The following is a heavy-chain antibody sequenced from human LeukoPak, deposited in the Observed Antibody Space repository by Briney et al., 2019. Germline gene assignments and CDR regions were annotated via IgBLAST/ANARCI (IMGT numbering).Heavy chain of an antibody. V-gene: IGHV3-9*01. D-gene: IGHD2/OR15-2a*01. Sequence: SGGSLRLSCAASGFTFSSYSMNWVRQAPGKGLEWVSGISWNSGSIGYADSVKGRFTISRDNAKNSLYLQMNSLRAEDTALYYCAKGANSQLDYWGQGTLVTVSS. J-gene: IGHJ4*02. CDR1: GFTFSSYS. CDR3: AKGANSQLDY. CDR2: ISWNSGSI.